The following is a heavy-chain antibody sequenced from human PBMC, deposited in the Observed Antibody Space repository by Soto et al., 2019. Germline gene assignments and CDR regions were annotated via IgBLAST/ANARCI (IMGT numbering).Heavy chain of an antibody. CDR2: ISGSGGST. CDR1: GFTFSSYA. J-gene: IGHJ5*02. CDR3: ARQLGGWSFNWFDP. D-gene: IGHD6-19*01. Sequence: PGGSLRLSCAASGFTFSSYAMSWVRQAPGKGLEWVSAISGSGGSTYYADSVKGRFTISRDNSKNTLYLQMNSLRAEDTAVYYCARQLGGWSFNWFDPWGQGTPVTVSS. V-gene: IGHV3-23*01.